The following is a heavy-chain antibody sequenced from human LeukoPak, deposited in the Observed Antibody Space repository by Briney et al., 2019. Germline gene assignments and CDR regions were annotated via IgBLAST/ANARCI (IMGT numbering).Heavy chain of an antibody. V-gene: IGHV1-18*01. Sequence: ASVKVSCKASGYTFRNYGVNWVRQAPAQGLEWVGWISGYNGDTHYAQKLQDRVTLTIDTSTDTAYMELRSLRSDDTAVYYCVRDRGGYWYFALWGRGSLVTVSS. D-gene: IGHD2-15*01. CDR3: VRDRGGYWYFAL. CDR2: ISGYNGDT. J-gene: IGHJ2*01. CDR1: GYTFRNYG.